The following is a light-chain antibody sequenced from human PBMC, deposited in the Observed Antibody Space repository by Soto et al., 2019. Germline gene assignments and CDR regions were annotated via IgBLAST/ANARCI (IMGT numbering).Light chain of an antibody. CDR2: IDD. CDR3: ATWDDRFNAAV. Sequence: QSVLTQPPSLSGTPGQRVTISCSGSTSNIAGNTVHWYQHLPETAPKLLIYIDDQRPSGVPDRFSGSKSGTSASLAISGLKDEDEADYYCATWDDRFNAAVFGGGTNLTV. V-gene: IGLV1-44*01. CDR1: TSNIAGNT. J-gene: IGLJ7*01.